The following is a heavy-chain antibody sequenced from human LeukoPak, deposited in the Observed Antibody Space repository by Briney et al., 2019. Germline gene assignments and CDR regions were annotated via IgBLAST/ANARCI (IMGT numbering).Heavy chain of an antibody. CDR2: INHSGST. CDR1: GESFSAYS. J-gene: IGHJ4*02. Sequence: SETLSLTCAVYGESFSAYSWNWIRQSPGKGLEWIGEINHSGSTSYNSSVKSRVTISVDTSKNQFSLKLSSVTAADTAVYYCARGLDYYDSSGYRLPALGYWGQGTLVTVSS. D-gene: IGHD3-22*01. CDR3: ARGLDYYDSSGYRLPALGY. V-gene: IGHV4-34*01.